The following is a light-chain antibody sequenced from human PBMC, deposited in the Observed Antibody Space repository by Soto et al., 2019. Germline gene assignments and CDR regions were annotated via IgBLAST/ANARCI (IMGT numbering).Light chain of an antibody. V-gene: IGKV1-5*01. Sequence: DIQMTQSPSTLSGSVGDRVTITCRASQSISSWLAWYQQKPGKAPKLLIYDASSLESGVPSRFSGSGSGTEFTLTISSLQPDDSATYYCQQYNRYSTFGQGTKVDIK. CDR1: QSISSW. CDR3: QQYNRYST. J-gene: IGKJ1*01. CDR2: DAS.